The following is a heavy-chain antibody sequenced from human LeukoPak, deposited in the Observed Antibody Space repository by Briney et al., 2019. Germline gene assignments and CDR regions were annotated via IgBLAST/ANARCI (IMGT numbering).Heavy chain of an antibody. D-gene: IGHD5-18*01. J-gene: IGHJ3*02. CDR3: ASTHTAKDAFDI. CDR2: IYYSGST. Sequence: PSETLSLTCTVSGGSISISSYYWGWIRQPPGKGLEWIGSIYYSGSTYYNPSSKSRVTISVDTSKNQFSLKLSSVTAADTAVYYCASTHTAKDAFDIWGQGTMVTVSS. V-gene: IGHV4-39*01. CDR1: GGSISISSYY.